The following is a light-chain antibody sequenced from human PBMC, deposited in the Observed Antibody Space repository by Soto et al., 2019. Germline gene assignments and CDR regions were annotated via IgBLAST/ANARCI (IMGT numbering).Light chain of an antibody. J-gene: IGLJ3*02. Sequence: SALTQPASVSGSPGQSITISCTGTSSDVGAYNYVSWYQQHPGKAPKLMICDVRNRPSGVSNRFSGSKSGNTASLTISGLQAEDEADYYCSSYTSSSSVVFGGGTKVTVL. CDR2: DVR. CDR1: SSDVGAYNY. CDR3: SSYTSSSSVV. V-gene: IGLV2-14*03.